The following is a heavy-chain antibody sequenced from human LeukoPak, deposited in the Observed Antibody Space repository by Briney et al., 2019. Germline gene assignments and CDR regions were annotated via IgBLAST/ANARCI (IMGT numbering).Heavy chain of an antibody. D-gene: IGHD2-15*01. V-gene: IGHV3-11*01. CDR3: ARVLRYCSGGNCYSGGLGYMDV. CDR1: GFTFSDYD. Sequence: PGGSLRLSCAASGFTFSDYDMRWIRQAPGKGLEWVSSISRSGSTKYYADSVKGRFTISRDNAKNSLFLQMNSLRAEDTAVYYCARVLRYCSGGNCYSGGLGYMDVWGKGTTVTISS. J-gene: IGHJ6*03. CDR2: ISRSGSTK.